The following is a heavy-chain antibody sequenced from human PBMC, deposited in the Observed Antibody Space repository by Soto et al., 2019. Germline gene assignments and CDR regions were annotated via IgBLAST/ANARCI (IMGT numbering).Heavy chain of an antibody. CDR2: ISYDGSNK. CDR1: GFTFSSYA. V-gene: IGHV3-30-3*01. J-gene: IGHJ6*02. Sequence: QVQLVESGGGVVQPGRSLRLSCAASGFTFSSYAMHWVRQAPGKGLEWVAVISYDGSNKYYADSVKGRFTISRDNSKNTLYLQMNSRRAEDTAVYYCATDARIAARLYYYGMDVWGQGTTVTVSS. D-gene: IGHD6-6*01. CDR3: ATDARIAARLYYYGMDV.